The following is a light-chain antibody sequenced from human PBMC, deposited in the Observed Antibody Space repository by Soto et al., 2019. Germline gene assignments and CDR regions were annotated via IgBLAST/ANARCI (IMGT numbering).Light chain of an antibody. J-gene: IGKJ5*01. V-gene: IGKV3-11*01. CDR2: GVS. Sequence: EIVLKQSPGTLSLYTGERATLSCRASQSVRSDTFAWYQQKPGQAPRVIIFGVSNRATGIPARFSGSGSGTDFTLTISSLEPEDFAVYYCQQRSNWPPITFGQGTRLEIK. CDR1: QSVRSD. CDR3: QQRSNWPPIT.